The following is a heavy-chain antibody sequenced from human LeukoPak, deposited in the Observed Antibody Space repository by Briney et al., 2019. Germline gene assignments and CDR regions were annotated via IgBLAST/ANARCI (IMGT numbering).Heavy chain of an antibody. CDR2: IYYSGST. CDR3: AGASDDYVWGSYRSKPPDY. V-gene: IGHV4-30-4*01. Sequence: PSETLSLTCTVSGGSISSGDYYWSWIRQPPGKGLEWIGYIYYSGSTYYNPSLKSRVTISVDTSKNQFSLKLSSVTAADTAVYYCAGASDDYVWGSYRSKPPDYWGQGTLVTVSS. D-gene: IGHD3-16*02. CDR1: GGSISSGDYY. J-gene: IGHJ4*02.